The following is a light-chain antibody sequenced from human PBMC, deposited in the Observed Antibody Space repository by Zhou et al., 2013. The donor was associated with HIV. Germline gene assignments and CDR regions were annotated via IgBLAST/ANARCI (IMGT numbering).Light chain of an antibody. V-gene: IGKV1-5*03. CDR3: QQNYNTPRT. J-gene: IGKJ1*01. CDR2: ETS. Sequence: IQMTQSPSIMSASLGVRVTITCRANETVGRSLAWYQQKRGKAPSLVIYETSILDKGVPSRFAGSGSGTDFTLTISSLQPEDFATYFCQQNYNTPRTFGQGTRVEIK. CDR1: ETVGRS.